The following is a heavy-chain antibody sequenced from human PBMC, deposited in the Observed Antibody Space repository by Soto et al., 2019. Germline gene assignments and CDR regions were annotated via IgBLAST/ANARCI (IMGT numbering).Heavy chain of an antibody. Sequence: TSETLSLTCAVYGGSFSGYYWSWIRQPPGKGLEWIGEINHSGSTNYNPSLKSRVTISVDTSKNQFSLKLSSVTAADTAVYYCARGAAIAVDGVPLGYGMDVWGQGTTVTVSS. V-gene: IGHV4-34*01. CDR3: ARGAAIAVDGVPLGYGMDV. CDR2: INHSGST. D-gene: IGHD2-21*01. CDR1: GGSFSGYY. J-gene: IGHJ6*02.